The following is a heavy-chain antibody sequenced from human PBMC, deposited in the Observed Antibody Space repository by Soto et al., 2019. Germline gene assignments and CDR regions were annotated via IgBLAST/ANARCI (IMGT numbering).Heavy chain of an antibody. D-gene: IGHD2-15*01. CDR2: IIPIFGTA. CDR3: ARRCGGSCYSDYYYYGMDV. CDR1: GGTFSSYA. V-gene: IGHV1-69*13. J-gene: IGHJ6*02. Sequence: SVKVSCKASGGTFSSYAISWVRQAPGQGLEWMGGIIPIFGTANYAQKFQDRVTITADESTSTAYMELSSLRSEDTAVYYCARRCGGSCYSDYYYYGMDVWGQGTTVTVSS.